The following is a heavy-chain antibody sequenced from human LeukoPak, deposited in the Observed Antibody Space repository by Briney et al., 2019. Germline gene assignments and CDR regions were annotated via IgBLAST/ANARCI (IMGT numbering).Heavy chain of an antibody. J-gene: IGHJ3*02. Sequence: GASVKVSCKASGYTFTGYYMHWVRQAPGQGLEWMGIINPSGGSTSYAQKFQGRVTMTRDTSTSTVYMELSSLRSEDTAVYYCARTLYGSGILSAFDIWGQGTMVTVSS. CDR2: INPSGGST. V-gene: IGHV1-46*01. CDR1: GYTFTGYY. D-gene: IGHD3-10*01. CDR3: ARTLYGSGILSAFDI.